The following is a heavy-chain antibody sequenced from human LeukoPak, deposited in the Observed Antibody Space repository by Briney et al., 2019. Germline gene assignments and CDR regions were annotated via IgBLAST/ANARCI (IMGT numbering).Heavy chain of an antibody. CDR3: ARRGGYCSSTSCLRLDY. V-gene: IGHV4-4*02. J-gene: IGHJ4*02. CDR2: INHSGST. Sequence: PSETLSLTCGVSGGSISNTNWWSWVRQPPGKGLEWIGEINHSGSTNYNPSLKSRVTISVDTSKNQFSLKLSSVTAADTAVYYCARRGGYCSSTSCLRLDYWGQGTLVTVSS. D-gene: IGHD2-2*01. CDR1: GGSISNTNW.